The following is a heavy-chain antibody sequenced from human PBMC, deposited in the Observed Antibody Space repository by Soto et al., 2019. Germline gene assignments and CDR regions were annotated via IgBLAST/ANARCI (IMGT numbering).Heavy chain of an antibody. Sequence: GELILSYAASGVTFSSYAMRGVRQALGQGLEWVSAISGGGGRTYYADSVKGRFTISRDNCKNTLYLQMNSPRAEDKAVYYYARELGEQWLCHFPASESSGRYVLCLGT. J-gene: IGHJ6*02. CDR3: ARELGEQWLCHFPASESSGRYV. D-gene: IGHD6-19*01. CDR2: ISGGGGRT. V-gene: IGHV3-23*01. CDR1: GVTFSSYA.